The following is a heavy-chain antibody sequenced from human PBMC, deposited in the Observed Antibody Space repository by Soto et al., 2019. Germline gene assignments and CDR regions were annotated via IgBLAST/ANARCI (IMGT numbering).Heavy chain of an antibody. J-gene: IGHJ4*02. CDR2: IYYSGST. CDR1: GGSISSYY. Sequence: QVQLQESGPGLVKPSETLSLTCTVSGGSISSYYWSWIRQPPGKGLEWIGYIYYSGSTNYNPSLKSRVTISVDTSKNQFSLKLSSVTAADTAVYYCARVVPCGGDCCEIDYWGQGTLVTVSS. D-gene: IGHD2-21*02. V-gene: IGHV4-59*01. CDR3: ARVVPCGGDCCEIDY.